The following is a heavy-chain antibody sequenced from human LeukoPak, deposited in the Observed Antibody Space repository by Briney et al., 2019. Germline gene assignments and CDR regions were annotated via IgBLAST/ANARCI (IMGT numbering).Heavy chain of an antibody. CDR1: GFTFSSYS. Sequence: GGSLRLTCAASGFTFSSYSMNWVRQAPGKGLEWVSSISRSSSYIYYADSVKGRFTISRDNAKNSLYLQMNSLRAEDTAVSYCASESSGWYHYWGQGTLVTVSS. D-gene: IGHD6-19*01. CDR3: ASESSGWYHY. CDR2: ISRSSSYI. J-gene: IGHJ4*02. V-gene: IGHV3-21*01.